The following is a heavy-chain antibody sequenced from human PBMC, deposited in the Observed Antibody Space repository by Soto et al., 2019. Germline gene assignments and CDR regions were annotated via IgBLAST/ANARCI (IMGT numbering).Heavy chain of an antibody. CDR3: ARGEGPTYCGGDCYSSYYYYGMDV. CDR1: GGSISSYY. CDR2: IYYSGST. V-gene: IGHV4-59*01. D-gene: IGHD2-21*02. J-gene: IGHJ6*02. Sequence: QVQLQESGPGLVKPSETLSLTCTVSGGSISSYYWSWIRQPPGKGLEWIGYIYYSGSTNYNPSLKRRVTISVDTSKNQFSLKLSSVTAADTAVYYCARGEGPTYCGGDCYSSYYYYGMDVWGQGTTVTVSS.